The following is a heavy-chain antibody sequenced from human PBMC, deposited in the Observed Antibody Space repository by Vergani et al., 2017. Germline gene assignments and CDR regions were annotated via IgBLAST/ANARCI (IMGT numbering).Heavy chain of an antibody. J-gene: IGHJ6*03. CDR1: GGSISSGGYY. CDR2: IYYSGST. Sequence: QVQLQESGPGLVKPSQTLSLTCTVSGGSISSGGYYWSWLRQHPGKGLEWIGYIYYSGSTYYNTYLKSRVTISVDTSKNHFSQKLRSVTAADTAVYYCARVPWVYLYYYYLDVWGKGTTVTVSS. D-gene: IGHD3-16*02. CDR3: ARVPWVYLYYYYLDV. V-gene: IGHV4-31*03.